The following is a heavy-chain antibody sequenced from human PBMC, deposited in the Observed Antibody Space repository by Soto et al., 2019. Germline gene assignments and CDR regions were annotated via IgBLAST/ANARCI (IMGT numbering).Heavy chain of an antibody. J-gene: IGHJ3*02. CDR3: ARYCSGGDCYADAFDI. CDR1: AFTFSDYY. CDR2: ISGSGRTI. V-gene: IGHV3-11*01. D-gene: IGHD2-15*01. Sequence: QEQVVESGGGLVKPGGSLRLSCAASAFTFSDYYMSWIRQAPGKGLEWVSYISGSGRTIYYADSVKGRFTISRDNAKNSLYLQMNSLRAEDPAMYYCARYCSGGDCYADAFDIWGQGTMVTVSS.